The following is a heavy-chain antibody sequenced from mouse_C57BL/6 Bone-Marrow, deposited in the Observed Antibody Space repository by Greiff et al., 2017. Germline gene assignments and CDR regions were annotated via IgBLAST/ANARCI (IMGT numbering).Heavy chain of an antibody. CDR3: ARDYGSSYVFAY. D-gene: IGHD1-1*01. V-gene: IGHV1-54*01. Sequence: QVQLQQSGAELVRPGTSVKVSCKASGYAFTNYLIDWVKQRPGQGLEWIGDINPNDGGTSYNQKFKGKATLTVDKSSSTAYMQLRSLTSEDSAVYYCARDYGSSYVFAYWGQGTLVTVSA. J-gene: IGHJ3*01. CDR1: GYAFTNYL. CDR2: INPNDGGT.